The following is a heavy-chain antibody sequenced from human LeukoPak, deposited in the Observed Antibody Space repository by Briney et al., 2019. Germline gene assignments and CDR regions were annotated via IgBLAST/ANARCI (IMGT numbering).Heavy chain of an antibody. Sequence: GGSLRLSCAASGFAFSNYAIHWVRQAPGKGLEWVAVISYDGSNKYYADSVKGRFTISRDNSKNTLYLQMNSLRAEDTAVYYCARLRQRLYYFDYWGQGTLVTVSS. D-gene: IGHD4-17*01. J-gene: IGHJ4*02. V-gene: IGHV3-30-3*01. CDR1: GFAFSNYA. CDR3: ARLRQRLYYFDY. CDR2: ISYDGSNK.